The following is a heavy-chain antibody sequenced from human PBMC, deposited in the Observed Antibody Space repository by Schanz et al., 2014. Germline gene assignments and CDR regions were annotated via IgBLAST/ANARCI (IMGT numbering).Heavy chain of an antibody. CDR1: GGSISTSSRY. V-gene: IGHV4-39*01. J-gene: IGHJ4*02. CDR3: VRHGNYEFWHGPTPQFEN. D-gene: IGHD3-3*01. CDR2: FYYPGKT. Sequence: QLHLQESGPGLAKPSETLSLICSVSGGSISTSSRYWGWIRQSPGKGLEWLGSFYYPGKTHYNPSLKSKVPISLDPPKNQFPLTLTSVTAADTAVYYCVRHGNYEFWHGPTPQFENWGQGTLVTVS.